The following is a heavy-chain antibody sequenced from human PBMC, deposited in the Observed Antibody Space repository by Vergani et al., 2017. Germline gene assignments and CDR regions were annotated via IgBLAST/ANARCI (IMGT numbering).Heavy chain of an antibody. D-gene: IGHD2-15*01. CDR3: ARDHWDTGSCTGRSCYSGWFDP. CDR1: GYTFTRYA. CDR2: INTHTGNP. J-gene: IGHJ5*02. Sequence: QVQLVQSGSELKKPGASVRVSCKASGYTFTRYAMNWVRQAPGQGLEWMGSINTHTGNPTYAQGFTGRLVFSLDTSVSTAYLQISSLKAEDTGVYYCARDHWDTGSCTGRSCYSGWFDPWGQGTLVTVSS. V-gene: IGHV7-4-1*02.